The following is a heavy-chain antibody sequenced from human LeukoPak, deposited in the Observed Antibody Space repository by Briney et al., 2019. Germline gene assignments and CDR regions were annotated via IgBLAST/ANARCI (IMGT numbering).Heavy chain of an antibody. CDR1: GFTFSSYE. CDR3: ARRPYSVSDAPNAFDI. Sequence: GGSLRLSCAASGFTFSSYEMNWARQAPGKGLEWVSYISTSGSTIQYADSVKGRFTISRDDAKNSLYLQMNSLRAEDTAVYYCARRPYSVSDAPNAFDIWGQGTMVTVSS. V-gene: IGHV3-48*03. CDR2: ISTSGSTI. J-gene: IGHJ3*02. D-gene: IGHD1-26*01.